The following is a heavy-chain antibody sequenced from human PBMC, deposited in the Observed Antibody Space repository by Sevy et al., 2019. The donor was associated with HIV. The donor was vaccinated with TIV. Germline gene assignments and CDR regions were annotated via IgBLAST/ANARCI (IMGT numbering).Heavy chain of an antibody. CDR1: GFTFSSYA. CDR3: VRDGPEVEMATITRYSPYGMDV. V-gene: IGHV3-30-3*01. Sequence: GGSLRLSCAASGFTFSSYAMHWVRQAPGKGLEWVAVISYDGSNKYYADSVKGRFTISRDNSKNTLYLQMNSLRAEDTAVYYCVRDGPEVEMATITRYSPYGMDVWGQGTTVTVSS. J-gene: IGHJ6*02. D-gene: IGHD5-12*01. CDR2: ISYDGSNK.